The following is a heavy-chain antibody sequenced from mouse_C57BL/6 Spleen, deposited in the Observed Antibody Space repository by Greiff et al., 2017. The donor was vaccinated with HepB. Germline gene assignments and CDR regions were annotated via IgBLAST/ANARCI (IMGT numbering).Heavy chain of an antibody. CDR3: ARDGYYPVLWNFDV. D-gene: IGHD2-3*01. J-gene: IGHJ1*03. Sequence: EVKLMESGPGLVKPSQSLSLTCSVTGYSITSGYYWNWIRQFPGNKLEWMGYISYDGSNNYNPSLKNRISITRDTSKNQFFLKLNSVTTEDTATYYCARDGYYPVLWNFDVWGTGTTVTVSS. CDR1: GYSITSGYY. V-gene: IGHV3-6*01. CDR2: ISYDGSN.